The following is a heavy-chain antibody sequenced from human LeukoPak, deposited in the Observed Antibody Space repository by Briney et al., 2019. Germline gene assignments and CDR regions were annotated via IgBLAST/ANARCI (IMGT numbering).Heavy chain of an antibody. D-gene: IGHD6-13*01. V-gene: IGHV5-51*01. CDR1: GYSFTSYW. Sequence: GVSLKGSCKGSGYSFTSYWIGWVRQMPGKGLEWMGIIYPGDSDTRYSPSFQGQVTISADKSISTAYLQWSSLKASDTAMYYCATHIAAAVSSRDYYFDFWGQGTLVTVSS. CDR2: IYPGDSDT. CDR3: ATHIAAAVSSRDYYFDF. J-gene: IGHJ4*02.